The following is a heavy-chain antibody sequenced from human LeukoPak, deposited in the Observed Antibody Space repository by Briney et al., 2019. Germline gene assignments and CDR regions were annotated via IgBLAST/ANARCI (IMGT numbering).Heavy chain of an antibody. D-gene: IGHD2-2*03. CDR3: ARHRDMMDWFDP. Sequence: SETLSLTCSVSGDSVTSDGYFWGWIRQPPGKGLEWIAIINYHGRTFCNPSLFGRVTASVDTSRNQFSLGLTSVTAADTAVYYCARHRDMMDWFDPWSQGSLVTVSS. V-gene: IGHV4-39*01. CDR2: INYHGRT. J-gene: IGHJ5*02. CDR1: GDSVTSDGYF.